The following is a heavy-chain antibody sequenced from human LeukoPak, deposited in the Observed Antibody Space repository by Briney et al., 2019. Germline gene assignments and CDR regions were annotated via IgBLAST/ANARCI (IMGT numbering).Heavy chain of an antibody. CDR1: GGSFSGYY. J-gene: IGHJ4*02. V-gene: IGHV4-34*01. Sequence: SETLSLTCAVYGGSFSGYYWSWIRQPPGKGLEWIGEINHSGSTNYNPSLKSRVTISVDTSKNQFSLKLSSVTAADTAVYYCARGVSGYSKVDYWGQGILVTVSS. CDR2: INHSGST. CDR3: ARGVSGYSKVDY. D-gene: IGHD5-12*01.